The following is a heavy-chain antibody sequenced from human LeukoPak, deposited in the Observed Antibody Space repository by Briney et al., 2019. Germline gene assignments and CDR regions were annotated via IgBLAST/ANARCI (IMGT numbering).Heavy chain of an antibody. Sequence: ASVKVSCKASGYTFTSYGISWVRQAPGQGLEWMGWISAYNGNTNYAQKLQGRVTMTTDTSTSTAYMELRSLRSDDTAVYYCAKDRGTVVVTAISDYWGQGTLVTVSS. D-gene: IGHD2-21*02. J-gene: IGHJ4*02. CDR1: GYTFTSYG. CDR2: ISAYNGNT. CDR3: AKDRGTVVVTAISDY. V-gene: IGHV1-18*01.